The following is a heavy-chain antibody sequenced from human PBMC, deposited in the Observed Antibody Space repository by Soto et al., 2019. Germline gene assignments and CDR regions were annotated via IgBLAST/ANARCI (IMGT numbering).Heavy chain of an antibody. CDR1: GYTFTSYG. V-gene: IGHV1-18*01. CDR3: ARDIVVVVAATPGGEYYYYGMDV. CDR2: ISAYNGNT. D-gene: IGHD2-15*01. J-gene: IGHJ6*02. Sequence: RASVKVSCKASGYTFTSYGISWVRQAPGQGLEWMGWISAYNGNTNYAQKLQGRVTMTTDTSTSTAYMELRSLRSDDTAVYYCARDIVVVVAATPGGEYYYYGMDVWGQGTTVTVS.